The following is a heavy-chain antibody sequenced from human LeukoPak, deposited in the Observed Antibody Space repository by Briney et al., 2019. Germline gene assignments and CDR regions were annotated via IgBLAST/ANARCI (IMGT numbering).Heavy chain of an antibody. J-gene: IGHJ5*02. CDR2: IDSDGSST. CDR3: ARDLRKYYYDSSGNH. V-gene: IGHV3-74*01. Sequence: GGSLRLSCAASGFTFSSYWMHWVRQAPGKGLVWVSHIDSDGSSTTYADSVKGRFTISRDNAKNTLFLQMNSLRAEDTAVYYCARDLRKYYYDSSGNHWGQGTLVTVSS. CDR1: GFTFSSYW. D-gene: IGHD3-22*01.